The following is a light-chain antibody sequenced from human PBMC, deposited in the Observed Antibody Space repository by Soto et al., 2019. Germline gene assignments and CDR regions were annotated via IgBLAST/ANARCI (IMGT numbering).Light chain of an antibody. V-gene: IGKV1-33*01. CDR1: QDISNY. CDR3: HQYENYPLT. CDR2: DAS. Sequence: DIQMTQSPSSLSAAVGDRVTITCQASQDISNYLNWYQQKPGTAPKLLIYDASTLEPGVPSRFSGSGSETDLSLTISSLQPEDVATYFCHQYENYPLTFGGGTKVEIK. J-gene: IGKJ4*02.